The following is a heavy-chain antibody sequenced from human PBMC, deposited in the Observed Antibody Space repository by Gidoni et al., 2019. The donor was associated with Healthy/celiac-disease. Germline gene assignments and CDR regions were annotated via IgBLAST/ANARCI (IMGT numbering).Heavy chain of an antibody. D-gene: IGHD1-26*01. Sequence: EVQLVESGGTLVQPGRSLRLSCAASGFTFDDYAIHWVRQAPGKGLEWVSGIGWNSGSIAYADSVKGRFTISRDNARKSLYLQMNSLRTEDTALYYCAKVGGELLSSPTPFDYWGQGTLVIVSS. CDR2: IGWNSGSI. CDR3: AKVGGELLSSPTPFDY. CDR1: GFTFDDYA. J-gene: IGHJ4*02. V-gene: IGHV3-9*01.